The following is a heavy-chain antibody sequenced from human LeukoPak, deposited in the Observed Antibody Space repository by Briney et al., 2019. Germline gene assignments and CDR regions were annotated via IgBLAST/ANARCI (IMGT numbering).Heavy chain of an antibody. J-gene: IGHJ5*02. Sequence: SETLSLTCTVSGGSISSYYWSWIRQPPGKGLEWIGYIYYSGSTKYNPSLKSRVTISVDTSKNQFSLKLSSVTAADTAVYYCARAKAAAGTSWFDPWGQGTLVTVSS. CDR2: IYYSGST. CDR1: GGSISSYY. D-gene: IGHD6-13*01. V-gene: IGHV4-59*01. CDR3: ARAKAAAGTSWFDP.